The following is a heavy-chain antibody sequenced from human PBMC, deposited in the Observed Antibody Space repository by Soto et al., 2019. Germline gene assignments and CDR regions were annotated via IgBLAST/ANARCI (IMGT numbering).Heavy chain of an antibody. CDR2: IWYDGSNK. D-gene: IGHD1-1*01. V-gene: IGHV3-33*01. J-gene: IGHJ6*02. Sequence: PGGSLRLSCAASGFTFSSYGMHWVRQAPGKGLEWVAVIWYDGSNKYYADSVKGRFTISRDNSKNTLYLQMNSLRAEDTAVYYCAREPGSRSYYYYGMDVWGQGTTVTVSS. CDR1: GFTFSSYG. CDR3: AREPGSRSYYYYGMDV.